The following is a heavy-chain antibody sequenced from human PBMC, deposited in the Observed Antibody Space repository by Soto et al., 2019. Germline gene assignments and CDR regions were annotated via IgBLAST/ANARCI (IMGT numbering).Heavy chain of an antibody. CDR1: GFTFSSYW. CDR3: ARENSLGYCSGGSCYGFDY. J-gene: IGHJ4*02. Sequence: PGGSLRLSCAASGFTFSSYWMSWVRQAPGKGLEWVANIKQDGSEKYYVDSVKGRFTISRDNAKNSLYLQMNSLRAEDTAVYYCARENSLGYCSGGSCYGFDYWGQGTLVTVSS. V-gene: IGHV3-7*01. D-gene: IGHD2-15*01. CDR2: IKQDGSEK.